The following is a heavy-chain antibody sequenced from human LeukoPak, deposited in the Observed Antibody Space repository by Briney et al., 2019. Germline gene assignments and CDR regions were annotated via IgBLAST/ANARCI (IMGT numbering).Heavy chain of an antibody. CDR3: TGDFVGY. J-gene: IGHJ4*02. V-gene: IGHV3-7*04. CDR1: GFTFRSFW. Sequence: GGSLRLSCAASGFTFRSFWMSWVRQAPGKGLEWVASIKEDGTEKYCVDSVKGRFTISRDNAKNSLYLQMNSLRAEDTALYYCTGDFVGYWGQGTLVTVSP. D-gene: IGHD3-3*01. CDR2: IKEDGTEK.